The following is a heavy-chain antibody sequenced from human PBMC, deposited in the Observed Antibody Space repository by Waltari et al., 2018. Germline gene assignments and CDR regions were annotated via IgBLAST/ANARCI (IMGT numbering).Heavy chain of an antibody. D-gene: IGHD3-22*01. J-gene: IGHJ4*02. CDR2: IYYSGST. CDR1: GGSISSGGYY. V-gene: IGHV4-31*03. CDR3: ARDSVRGYYRSGFDY. Sequence: QVQLQESGPGLVKPSQTLSLTCTVSGGSISSGGYYWSWIRQHPGKGLEWIGYIYYSGSTYYNPSLKSRVTISVDTSKNQFSLKLSSVTAADTAVYYCARDSVRGYYRSGFDYWGQGPLVTVSS.